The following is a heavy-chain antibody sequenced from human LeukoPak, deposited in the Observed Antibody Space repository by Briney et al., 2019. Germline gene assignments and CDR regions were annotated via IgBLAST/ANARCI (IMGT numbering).Heavy chain of an antibody. CDR2: IYPGDSDT. Sequence: GESLKISCKGSGYSFTSYWIGWVRQMPGKGLEWMGIIYPGDSDTRYSPSFQGQVTISADKSISTAYLQWSSLKASDTAMYYCARHGAGREHYSSGWYNPDYWGQGTLVTVSS. D-gene: IGHD6-19*01. J-gene: IGHJ4*02. CDR1: GYSFTSYW. V-gene: IGHV5-51*01. CDR3: ARHGAGREHYSSGWYNPDY.